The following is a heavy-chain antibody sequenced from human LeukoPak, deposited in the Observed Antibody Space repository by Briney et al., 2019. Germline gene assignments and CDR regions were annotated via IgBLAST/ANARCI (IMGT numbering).Heavy chain of an antibody. CDR2: IGSDGSTI. Sequence: GGSLRLSCAASGFTFSSYSMNWVRQAPGKGLEWVSYIGSDGSTIFYADSVKGRFTISRDNAKNSLYLQMNSLRAEDTAVYYCARDSDYYGMDVWGQGTTVTVSS. V-gene: IGHV3-48*01. D-gene: IGHD3-10*01. CDR1: GFTFSSYS. J-gene: IGHJ6*02. CDR3: ARDSDYYGMDV.